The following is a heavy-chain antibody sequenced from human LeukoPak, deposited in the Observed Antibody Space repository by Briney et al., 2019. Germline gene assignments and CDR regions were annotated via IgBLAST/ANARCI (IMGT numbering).Heavy chain of an antibody. V-gene: IGHV3-48*03. CDR3: AREGGYCSSTSCYYFDY. J-gene: IGHJ4*02. Sequence: PGGSLRLSCATSGFTFSSYEMNWVRQAPGKGLEWVSYISSSGSLIYYADSVRGRFTISRDNAKNSLYLQMNSLRAEDTAVYYCAREGGYCSSTSCYYFDYWGQGTLVIVSS. CDR2: ISSSGSLI. D-gene: IGHD2-2*01. CDR1: GFTFSSYE.